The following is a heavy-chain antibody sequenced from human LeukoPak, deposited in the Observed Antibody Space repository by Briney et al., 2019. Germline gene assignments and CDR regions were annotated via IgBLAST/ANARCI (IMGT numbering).Heavy chain of an antibody. CDR3: AKEDGELTTNYFDY. Sequence: GGSLRLSCAASGFTFSSYAMSWVRQAPGKGLEWVSAISVSGGSTYYADSVKGRFTISRDNSKNTLYLQMNSLRAQETAVYCCAKEDGELTTNYFDYWGRGPLVTVSS. D-gene: IGHD4-17*01. CDR1: GFTFSSYA. V-gene: IGHV3-23*01. J-gene: IGHJ4*02. CDR2: ISVSGGST.